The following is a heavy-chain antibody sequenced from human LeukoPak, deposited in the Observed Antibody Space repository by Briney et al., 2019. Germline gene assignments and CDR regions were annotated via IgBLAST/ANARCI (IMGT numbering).Heavy chain of an antibody. J-gene: IGHJ4*02. CDR3: ARAEGTGYTRPY. CDR1: RFTFSSYS. CDR2: ISSSGSYI. V-gene: IGHV3-21*04. Sequence: GSLRLSCAASRFTFSSYSMNWVRQAPGKGLEWVSSISSSGSYIYYADSVKGRFTISRDNAKNSLYLQMNSLRAEDTAVYYCARAEGTGYTRPYWGQGTLVTVSS. D-gene: IGHD5-18*01.